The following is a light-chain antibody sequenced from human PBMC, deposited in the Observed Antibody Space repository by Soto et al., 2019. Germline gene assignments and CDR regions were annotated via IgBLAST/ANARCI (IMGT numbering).Light chain of an antibody. J-gene: IGKJ2*01. V-gene: IGKV3-11*01. CDR2: DAS. Sequence: EIVLTQSPATLALSPGERATLSCRASQSVSSYLAWYQQKPGQAPRLLIYDASNRATGIPARFSGSGSGTDFTLTISSLEPEAFAVYYCQQRSNWHPAFGQGTKLEIK. CDR1: QSVSSY. CDR3: QQRSNWHPA.